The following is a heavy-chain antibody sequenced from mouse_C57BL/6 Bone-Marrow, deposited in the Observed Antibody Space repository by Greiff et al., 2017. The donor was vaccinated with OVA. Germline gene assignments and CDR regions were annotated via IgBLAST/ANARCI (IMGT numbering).Heavy chain of an antibody. Sequence: VQLQQPGAELVKPGASVKLSCKASGYTFTSYWMHWMKQRPGRGLEWIGRIDPNSGGTKYNEKFKSKATLTVDKPSSTAYMQLSSLTSEDSAVSYCASDCDGSTRYFDYWGQGTTLTVSS. CDR2: IDPNSGGT. D-gene: IGHD1-1*01. V-gene: IGHV1-72*01. CDR3: ASDCDGSTRYFDY. J-gene: IGHJ2*01. CDR1: GYTFTSYW.